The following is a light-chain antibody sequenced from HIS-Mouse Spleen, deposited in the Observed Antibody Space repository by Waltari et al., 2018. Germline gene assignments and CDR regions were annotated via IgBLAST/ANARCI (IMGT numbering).Light chain of an antibody. CDR2: VDS. J-gene: IGLJ2*01. CDR3: YSTDSSGNHRV. Sequence: SYELTQPPSVSVSPGQTARITCSGDALPKKYAYWYQQKSGQAPVLVIYVDSKRPSGIPERFSGTSSGTMATLNISGAQVEDEADYYCYSTDSSGNHRVFGGGTKLTVL. V-gene: IGLV3-10*01. CDR1: ALPKKY.